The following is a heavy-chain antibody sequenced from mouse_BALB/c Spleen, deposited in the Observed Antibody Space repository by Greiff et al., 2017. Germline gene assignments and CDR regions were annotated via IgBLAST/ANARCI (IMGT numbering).Heavy chain of an antibody. V-gene: IGHV3-2*02. CDR3: ARREIYDGYWFAY. D-gene: IGHD2-3*01. J-gene: IGHJ3*01. Sequence: DVQLQESGPGLVKPSQSLSLTCTVTGYSITSDYAWNWIRQFPGNKLEWMGYISYSGSTSYNPSLKSRISITRDTSKNQFFLQLNSVTTEDTATYYCARREIYDGYWFAYWGQGTLVTVSA. CDR2: ISYSGST. CDR1: GYSITSDYA.